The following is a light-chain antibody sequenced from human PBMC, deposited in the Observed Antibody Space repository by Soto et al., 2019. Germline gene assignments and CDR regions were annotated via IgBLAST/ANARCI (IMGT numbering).Light chain of an antibody. CDR1: ESVSRN. V-gene: IGKV3-20*01. CDR2: DAS. J-gene: IGKJ5*01. Sequence: EVVMTQCPSTLSVSPWERSTLSFMASESVSRNLAWYQQKPGQAPRLLISDASGRATGIPDRFSGSGSGTDFSLTINRLEPEDFAVYFCQQYGSSPITFGQGTRLEIK. CDR3: QQYGSSPIT.